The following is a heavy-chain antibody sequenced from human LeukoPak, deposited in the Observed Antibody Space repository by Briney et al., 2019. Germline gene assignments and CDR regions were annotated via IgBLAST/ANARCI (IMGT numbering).Heavy chain of an antibody. D-gene: IGHD3-16*01. CDR2: IYEGGGR. Sequence: GSLRLSCAASEFTVSNSYMTWVRQAPGKGLEWVSLIYEGGGRYYGDSVKGRFTISRDNAKNSLYLQMNSLRAEDTAVYYCARSRLGGYFDSWGQGTLATVSS. CDR3: ARSRLGGYFDS. J-gene: IGHJ4*02. CDR1: EFTVSNSY. V-gene: IGHV3-66*01.